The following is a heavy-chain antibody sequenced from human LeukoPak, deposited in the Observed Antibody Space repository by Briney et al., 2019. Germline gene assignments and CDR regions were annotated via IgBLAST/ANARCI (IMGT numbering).Heavy chain of an antibody. CDR2: ISSSGSTI. CDR1: GFTFSSYE. J-gene: IGHJ4*02. D-gene: IGHD3-10*01. Sequence: GGSLRLSCAASGFTFSSYEMNWVRQAPGKGLEWVSYISSSGSTIYYADSVEGRFTISRDNAKNSLYLQMNSLRAEDTAVYYCATSDYGSGSYGRGYWGQGTLVTVS. CDR3: ATSDYGSGSYGRGY. V-gene: IGHV3-48*03.